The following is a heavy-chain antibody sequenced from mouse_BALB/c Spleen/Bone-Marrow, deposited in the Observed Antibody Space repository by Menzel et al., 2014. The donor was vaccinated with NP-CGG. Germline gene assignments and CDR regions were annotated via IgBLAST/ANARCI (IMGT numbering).Heavy chain of an antibody. D-gene: IGHD2-14*01. Sequence: EVQLQQSGAELVKPGASVKLSCTASGFNIKDTYMHWVKQRTEQGLEWIGRIDPANGNTKYDPKFQGKATITADTSSNTAYLQLSSPTSEDTAVYYCASYRYAWYFDVWGAGTTVTVSS. CDR1: GFNIKDTY. CDR2: IDPANGNT. CDR3: ASYRYAWYFDV. J-gene: IGHJ1*01. V-gene: IGHV14-3*02.